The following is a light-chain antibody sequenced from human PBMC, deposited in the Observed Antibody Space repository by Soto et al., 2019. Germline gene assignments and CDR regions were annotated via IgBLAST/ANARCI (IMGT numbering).Light chain of an antibody. CDR3: QQRSNWIT. Sequence: DIQMTQSPSSLSASVGDRVTITCRASQGIRNDLGWYQQKPGKAPKLLIYAASSLQSGVPSRFSGSGSGTDFTLTISSLEPEDFAVYYCQQRSNWITFGQGTRLEIK. CDR2: AAS. J-gene: IGKJ5*01. CDR1: QGIRND. V-gene: IGKV1-17*01.